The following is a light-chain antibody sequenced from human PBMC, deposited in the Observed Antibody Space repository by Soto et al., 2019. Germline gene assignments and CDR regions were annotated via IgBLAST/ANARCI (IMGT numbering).Light chain of an antibody. J-gene: IGLJ1*01. Sequence: QSVLTHPASVSGSPGQSITISFPGTSSDVGSYNLVSWYQQHPGKAPKLMIYEVTKRPSGVSNRFSGSKSGNTASLTISGLQAEDEADYYCCSYAGSSTYVFGTGTKVTVL. CDR2: EVT. CDR1: SSDVGSYNL. CDR3: CSYAGSSTYV. V-gene: IGLV2-23*02.